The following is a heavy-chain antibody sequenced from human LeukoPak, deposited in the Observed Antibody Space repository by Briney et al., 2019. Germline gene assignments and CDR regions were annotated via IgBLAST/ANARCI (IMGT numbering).Heavy chain of an antibody. J-gene: IGHJ5*02. CDR3: ARSRIPAASPFDP. CDR1: GGSFSGYY. V-gene: IGHV4-34*01. CDR2: INHSGST. Sequence: SETLSLTCAVYGGSFSGYYWSWIRQPPGKGLEWIGEINHSGSTNYNPSLKSRVTISVDTSKNQFSLKLTSVTAADTAVYYCARSRIPAASPFDPWGQGTLVTVSS. D-gene: IGHD2-2*01.